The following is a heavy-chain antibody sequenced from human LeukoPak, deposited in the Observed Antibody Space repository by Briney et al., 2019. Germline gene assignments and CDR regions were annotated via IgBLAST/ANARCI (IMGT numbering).Heavy chain of an antibody. V-gene: IGHV4-59*01. D-gene: IGHD3-22*01. CDR1: GGSISSYY. CDR3: ARAPSRSGYYLEGPATYYFDY. CDR2: IYYSGST. J-gene: IGHJ4*02. Sequence: PSGTLSLTCTVSGGSISSYYWSWIRQPPGKGLEWIGYIYYSGSTNYNPSLKSRVTISVDTSKNQFSLKLSSVTAADTAVYYCARAPSRSGYYLEGPATYYFDYWGQGTLVTVSS.